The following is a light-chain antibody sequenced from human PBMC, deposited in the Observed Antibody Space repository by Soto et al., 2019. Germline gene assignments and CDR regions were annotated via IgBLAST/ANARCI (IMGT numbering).Light chain of an antibody. CDR2: EVS. Sequence: QSALTQPPSVSGSPGQSVTISCTGTSSDVGGYNRVSWYQQPPGAAPKLMISEVSNRPSGVPERFSGSKSGNTASLIISGLQAEEGADYYCSSFSSSSTFIFGGGTKLTVL. CDR1: SSDVGGYNR. J-gene: IGLJ2*01. V-gene: IGLV2-18*02. CDR3: SSFSSSSTFI.